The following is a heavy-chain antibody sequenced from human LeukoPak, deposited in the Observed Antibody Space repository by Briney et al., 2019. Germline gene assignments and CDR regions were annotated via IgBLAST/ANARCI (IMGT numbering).Heavy chain of an antibody. CDR2: ISAYNGNT. J-gene: IGHJ4*02. V-gene: IGHV1-18*01. CDR1: GYTFTSYG. D-gene: IGHD4-23*01. Sequence: ASVNVSCKASGYTFTSYGISWVRQAPGQGRKWMGWISAYNGNTNYAQKLQGRVTMTTDTSTSTAYMELRSLRSDDTAVYYCARDDPYGGNSGCLDYWGQGTLVTVSS. CDR3: ARDDPYGGNSGCLDY.